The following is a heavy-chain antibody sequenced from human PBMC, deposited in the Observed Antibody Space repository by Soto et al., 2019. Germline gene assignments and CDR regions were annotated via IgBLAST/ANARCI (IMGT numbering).Heavy chain of an antibody. Sequence: VKVSCKAPADTFTSYYIHWVRQAPGQGLEWMGWISAYNGNTNYAQKLQGRVTMTTDTSTSTAYMELRSLRSDDTAVYYCARGGSSSWTSFDYWGQGTLVTVSS. CDR1: ADTFTSYY. J-gene: IGHJ4*02. CDR3: ARGGSSSWTSFDY. D-gene: IGHD6-13*01. CDR2: ISAYNGNT. V-gene: IGHV1-18*04.